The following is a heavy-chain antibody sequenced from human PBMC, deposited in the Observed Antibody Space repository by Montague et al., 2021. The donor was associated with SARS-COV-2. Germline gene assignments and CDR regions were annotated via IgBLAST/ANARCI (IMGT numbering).Heavy chain of an antibody. CDR2: ITWDSGTL. V-gene: IGHV3-9*01. D-gene: IGHD3-22*01. CDR1: GFTFGDHA. CDR3: AKDFDYYDSSGYFDY. Sequence: SPRLSCAASGFTFGDHAMHWVRQPPGKGPEWISGITWDSGTLGYADSVKGRFTISRDNAKNSLYLQMNSLRVEDTALYYCAKDFDYYDSSGYFDYWGQGTLVTVSS. J-gene: IGHJ4*02.